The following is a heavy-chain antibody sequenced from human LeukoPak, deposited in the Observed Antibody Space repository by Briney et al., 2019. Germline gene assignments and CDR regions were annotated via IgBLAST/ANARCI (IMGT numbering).Heavy chain of an antibody. D-gene: IGHD3-10*01. J-gene: IGHJ4*02. Sequence: PSETLSPTCAVYGGSFSGYYWSWIRQPPGKGLEWIGEINHSGSTNYNPSLKSRVTISVDTSKNQFSLKLSSVTAADTAVYYCARGPGYYGSGSYRCFDYWGQGTLVTVSS. V-gene: IGHV4-34*01. CDR3: ARGPGYYGSGSYRCFDY. CDR1: GGSFSGYY. CDR2: INHSGST.